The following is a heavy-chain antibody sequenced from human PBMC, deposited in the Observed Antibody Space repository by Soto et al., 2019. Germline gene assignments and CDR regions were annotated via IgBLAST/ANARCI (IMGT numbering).Heavy chain of an antibody. J-gene: IGHJ6*02. V-gene: IGHV3-30*18. CDR2: ISYDGSNK. Sequence: GGSLRLSCAASGFTFSSYGMHWVRQAPGKGLEWVAVISYDGSNKYYADSVKGRFTISRDNSKNTLYLQMNSLRAEDTAVYYCAKLVGYDILTGSGMDVWGQGTTVTVSS. D-gene: IGHD3-9*01. CDR3: AKLVGYDILTGSGMDV. CDR1: GFTFSSYG.